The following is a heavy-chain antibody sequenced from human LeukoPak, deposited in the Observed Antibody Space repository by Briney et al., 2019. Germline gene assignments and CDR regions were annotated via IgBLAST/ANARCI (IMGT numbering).Heavy chain of an antibody. Sequence: PGGSLRLSCAASGFIFSSSGMHWVRQAPGKGLEWVAFIRYDGSNKYYADSVKGRFTISRDNSENTLYLQMNSLRAEDTAVYYCANDDCSSTSCFTYFDYWGQGTLVTVSS. CDR3: ANDDCSSTSCFTYFDY. J-gene: IGHJ4*02. CDR1: GFIFSSSG. D-gene: IGHD2-2*02. CDR2: IRYDGSNK. V-gene: IGHV3-30*02.